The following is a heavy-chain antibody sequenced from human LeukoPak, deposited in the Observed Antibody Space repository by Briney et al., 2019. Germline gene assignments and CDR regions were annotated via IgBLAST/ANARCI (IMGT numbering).Heavy chain of an antibody. V-gene: IGHV4-34*01. CDR2: INHSGST. CDR3: AREAISSSGYYYYYTDV. D-gene: IGHD6-6*01. Sequence: SETLSLTCAVYGGSFSGYYWSWIRQPPGKGLEWIGEINHSGSTNYNPSLKSRVTISVDTSKNQFSLKLSSVTAADTAVYYCAREAISSSGYYYYYTDVWGKGTTVTVSS. CDR1: GGSFSGYY. J-gene: IGHJ6*03.